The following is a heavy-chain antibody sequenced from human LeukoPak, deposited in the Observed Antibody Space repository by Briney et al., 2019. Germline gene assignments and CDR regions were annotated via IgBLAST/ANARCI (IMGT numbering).Heavy chain of an antibody. CDR3: ARNNAAYYYDSSGYYP. V-gene: IGHV1-8*01. Sequence: ASVKVSCKASGYTFTSYDINWVRQATGQGLEWMGWMNPNSGNTGYTQKFQGRVTMTRNTSISTAYMELSSLRSEDTGVYYCARNNAAYYYDSSGYYPGGQGTLVTVSS. CDR1: GYTFTSYD. J-gene: IGHJ5*02. D-gene: IGHD3-22*01. CDR2: MNPNSGNT.